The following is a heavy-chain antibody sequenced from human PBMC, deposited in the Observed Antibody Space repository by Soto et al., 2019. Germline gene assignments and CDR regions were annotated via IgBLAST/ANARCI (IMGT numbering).Heavy chain of an antibody. D-gene: IGHD1-26*01. CDR2: MSYDGSNE. CDR1: GFTFSHYA. CDR3: AKDGSHNFDY. J-gene: IGHJ4*02. Sequence: QVQLVESGGGVVQPGRSLRLSCAASGFTFSHYAMHWVRQAPGKGLEWVALMSYDGSNEYYADSVKGRFTISRDNSKNTLYLKMNSLRAEDTDVYYCAKDGSHNFDYWGQRTLVTVSS. V-gene: IGHV3-30*18.